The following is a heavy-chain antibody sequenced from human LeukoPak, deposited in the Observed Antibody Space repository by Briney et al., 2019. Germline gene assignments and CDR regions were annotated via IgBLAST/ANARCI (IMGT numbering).Heavy chain of an antibody. CDR3: AKDAYIPAAKYYMDV. V-gene: IGHV3-30*02. D-gene: IGHD2-2*01. Sequence: GGSLRLSCPASGFTFSSYAMSWVRQAPGKGLEWVAFIRYDGSNKYYAVSMMGRFTISRDNSKNTLYLQMNSLRAEDTAVYYCAKDAYIPAAKYYMDVWGKGPTVPVSS. CDR1: GFTFSSYA. CDR2: IRYDGSNK. J-gene: IGHJ6*03.